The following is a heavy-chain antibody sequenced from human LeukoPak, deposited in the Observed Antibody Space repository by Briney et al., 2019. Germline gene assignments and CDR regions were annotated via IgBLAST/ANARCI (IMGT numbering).Heavy chain of an antibody. J-gene: IGHJ4*02. Sequence: GGSLRLSCAVSGFIVSDTYMSWVRQAPGMGLEWVSLLYSGGSTHYADSVKGRFTISRDKSKNMLSLQMNSLRAEDTAVYYCARGKSGIYTRPFDYWGQGTLVTVSS. CDR2: LYSGGST. CDR1: GFIVSDTY. CDR3: ARGKSGIYTRPFDY. V-gene: IGHV3-66*01. D-gene: IGHD1-26*01.